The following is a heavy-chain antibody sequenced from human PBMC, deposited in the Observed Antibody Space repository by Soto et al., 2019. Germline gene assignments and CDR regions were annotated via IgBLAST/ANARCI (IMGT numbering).Heavy chain of an antibody. CDR1: GFTFSSYV. Sequence: GGSLRLSCAASGFTFSSYVMHWVRQAPGKGLEWVAVISYDGSNKYYADSVKGRFTISRDNSKNTLYLQMNSLRAEDTAVYYCAKDGLAAAGRNWLDPWGQGTLVTVSS. CDR3: AKDGLAAAGRNWLDP. V-gene: IGHV3-30*18. D-gene: IGHD6-13*01. J-gene: IGHJ5*02. CDR2: ISYDGSNK.